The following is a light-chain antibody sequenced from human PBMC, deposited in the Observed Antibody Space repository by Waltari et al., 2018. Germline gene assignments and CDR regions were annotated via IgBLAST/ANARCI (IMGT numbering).Light chain of an antibody. CDR1: QSISIN. CDR2: AAS. V-gene: IGKV3-15*01. CDR3: QQYDNWPPWT. J-gene: IGKJ1*01. Sequence: EIAMTQSPVTLSVSPGDTATLSCRASQSISINLAWYQQKPGQAPRLLIYAASTRASGIPARFRGSGSGTEFTLTISSLQSEDFAVYYCQQYDNWPPWTFGQGTKVEI.